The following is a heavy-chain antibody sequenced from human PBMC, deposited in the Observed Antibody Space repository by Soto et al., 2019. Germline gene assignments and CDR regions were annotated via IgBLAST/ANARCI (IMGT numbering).Heavy chain of an antibody. D-gene: IGHD7-27*01. CDR2: IYYSGST. CDR3: ARRWGTSFDY. CDR1: GGSISNHY. J-gene: IGHJ4*02. V-gene: IGHV4-59*11. Sequence: SETLSLTCTVSGGSISNHYYMLIRQSPGKGLEYIGYIYYSGSTNYNPSLKSRVTISVDTSKNQFSLKLSSVTAADMAVYYCARRWGTSFDYWGQGTLGTVSS.